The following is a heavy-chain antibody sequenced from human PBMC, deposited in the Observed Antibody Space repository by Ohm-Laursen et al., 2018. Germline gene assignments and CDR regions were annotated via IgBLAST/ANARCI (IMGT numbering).Heavy chain of an antibody. Sequence: GTLSLTCIVSGGSISSYYWSWIRQPPGKGLEWIGRIHTSGSTNYNPSLKSRVTMSVDTSKNQFSLKMTSVTAADTAVYYCAGRGFWGQGTMVTVSS. CDR2: IHTSGST. CDR3: AGRGF. J-gene: IGHJ3*01. CDR1: GGSISSYY. D-gene: IGHD3-10*01. V-gene: IGHV4-4*07.